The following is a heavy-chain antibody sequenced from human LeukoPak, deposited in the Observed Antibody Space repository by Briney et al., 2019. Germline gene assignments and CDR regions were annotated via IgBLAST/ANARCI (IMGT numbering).Heavy chain of an antibody. Sequence: GGSLRLACAPSGFTFSSHWMSWVRQAPGKGLEWGGNIKQDRSEKNYVDSVKGRFTISRDNGKNSLYLQMNSLRVEDTAVYYCARGSSAIEYWGQGSLVTVSS. CDR2: IKQDRSEK. J-gene: IGHJ4*02. D-gene: IGHD6-19*01. CDR1: GFTFSSHW. V-gene: IGHV3-7*01. CDR3: ARGSSAIEY.